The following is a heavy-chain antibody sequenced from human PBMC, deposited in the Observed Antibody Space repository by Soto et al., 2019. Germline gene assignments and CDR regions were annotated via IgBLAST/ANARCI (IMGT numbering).Heavy chain of an antibody. J-gene: IGHJ4*02. CDR1: VFTFSSYA. CDR2: ISGSGGST. Sequence: PGGSLRLSCAASVFTFSSYAMSWVRQAPGKGLEWVSAISGSGGSTYYADSVKGRFTISRDNSKNTLYLQMNSLRAEDTAVYYCARGYRGYCSSTSCWTPGYWGQGTLVTVSS. D-gene: IGHD2-2*01. CDR3: ARGYRGYCSSTSCWTPGY. V-gene: IGHV3-23*01.